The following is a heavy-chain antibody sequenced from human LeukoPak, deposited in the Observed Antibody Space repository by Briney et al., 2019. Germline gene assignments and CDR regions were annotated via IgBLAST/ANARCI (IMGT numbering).Heavy chain of an antibody. CDR3: ARAGTYGVYGEY. D-gene: IGHD2-8*01. J-gene: IGHJ4*02. V-gene: IGHV3-48*03. CDR1: GFIFNYYA. Sequence: GGSLRLSCAASGFIFNYYAMNWVRQAPGKGLEWVSYISSSGSTIYNADSVRGRFIISRDNPKNSLSLQMNSLRVEDTAIYYCARAGTYGVYGEYWGQGALVTVSS. CDR2: ISSSGSTI.